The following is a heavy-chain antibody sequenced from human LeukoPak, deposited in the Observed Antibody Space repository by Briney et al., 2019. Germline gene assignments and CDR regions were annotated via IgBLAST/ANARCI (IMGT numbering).Heavy chain of an antibody. CDR2: ISGDGGST. Sequence: GGSLRLSCAASGFTFDDYAMHWVRQAPGKGLEWVSLISGDGGSTYYADSVKGRFTISRDNSKNSLYLQMNSLRTEVTAMYYCAKDKGGSYYRGWFDPWGQGTLVTVSS. D-gene: IGHD1-26*01. CDR1: GFTFDDYA. CDR3: AKDKGGSYYRGWFDP. V-gene: IGHV3-43*02. J-gene: IGHJ5*02.